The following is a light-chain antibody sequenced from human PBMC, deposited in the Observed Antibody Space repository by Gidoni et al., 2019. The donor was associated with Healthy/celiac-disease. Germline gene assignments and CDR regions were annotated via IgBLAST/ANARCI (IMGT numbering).Light chain of an antibody. J-gene: IGLJ2*01. V-gene: IGLV2-23*02. Sequence: QSALTQPASVSGSPGQSITISCTGTSSDVGSYNLVSWYQQHPGKAPKVMIYEVSKRPSGVSNRFSGSKSGNTASLTISGLQAEDEADYYCCSYAGSNNVVFGGGTKLTVL. CDR2: EVS. CDR3: CSYAGSNNVV. CDR1: SSDVGSYNL.